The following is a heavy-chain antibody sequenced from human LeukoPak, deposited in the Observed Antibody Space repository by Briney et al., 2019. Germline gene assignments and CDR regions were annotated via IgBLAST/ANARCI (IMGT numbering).Heavy chain of an antibody. Sequence: GGSLRLSCAASGFTFSSYAMHWVRQAAGKWLEWVALISYDGSNRYSADSVKDRFTISRDNTKNTLYLQMKRLRAEDTAVYYCARDRDIVVITTTLGYWGQGTLVTVSS. CDR1: GFTFSSYA. J-gene: IGHJ4*02. D-gene: IGHD3-22*01. CDR2: ISYDGSNR. CDR3: ARDRDIVVITTTLGY. V-gene: IGHV3-30*04.